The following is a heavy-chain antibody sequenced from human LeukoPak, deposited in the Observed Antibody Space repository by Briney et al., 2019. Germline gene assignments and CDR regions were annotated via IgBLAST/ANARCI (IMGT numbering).Heavy chain of an antibody. D-gene: IGHD3-3*01. CDR2: INQGGST. V-gene: IGHV4-34*01. CDR1: AGSVSGFH. Sequence: PSETLSLTCGVFAGSVSGFHWTWIRQPPGKGLEWTGEINQGGSTKYNPSLKSRLTLSVDTSKNQVSLRLRSVTAADTAVYYCGRDKRPDFVNYGLDVWGKGTTVTVSS. J-gene: IGHJ6*04. CDR3: GRDKRPDFVNYGLDV.